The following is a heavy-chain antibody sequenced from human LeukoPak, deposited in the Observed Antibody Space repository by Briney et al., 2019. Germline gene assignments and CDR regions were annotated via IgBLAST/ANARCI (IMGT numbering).Heavy chain of an antibody. CDR2: ISWNSGSI. CDR1: GFTFDDYA. J-gene: IGHJ3*02. D-gene: IGHD6-13*01. Sequence: PGGSLRLSCAASGFTFDDYAMHWVRQAPGKGLEWVSGISWNSGSIGYADSVKGRFTISRDNAKNSLYLQMNSLRAEDMALYYCAKSWGQLVDAFDIWGQGTMVTVSS. CDR3: AKSWGQLVDAFDI. V-gene: IGHV3-9*03.